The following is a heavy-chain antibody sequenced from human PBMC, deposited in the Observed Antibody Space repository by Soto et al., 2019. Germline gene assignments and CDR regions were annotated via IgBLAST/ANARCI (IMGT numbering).Heavy chain of an antibody. J-gene: IGHJ4*02. CDR3: ARYGDYYYFDY. CDR1: GGPISRTTYY. D-gene: IGHD4-17*01. V-gene: IGHV4-39*01. Sequence: QLQLQESGPGLVKPSETLSLTCTVSGGPISRTTYYWGWIRQPPGKGLEWIGSIYSSGSTYYNPSLKSRVTIPEDTSKNQFSLKLSSVTAADTAVYYCARYGDYYYFDYWGQGILVTVSS. CDR2: IYSSGST.